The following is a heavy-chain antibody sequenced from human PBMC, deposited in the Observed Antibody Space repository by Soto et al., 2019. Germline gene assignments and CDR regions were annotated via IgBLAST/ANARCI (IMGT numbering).Heavy chain of an antibody. J-gene: IGHJ4*02. CDR1: RDSVSSNSAP. Sequence: SQTLSLTSAIPRDSVSSNSAPWHWLRQSPSRGLEWLGRTYYRSKWYNDYAVSVKSRITVNPDTSKNQFSLQLNSVTPDDAAVYYCARVTSGSGTGIYFDYWGQGTLVTVS. D-gene: IGHD1-7*01. V-gene: IGHV6-1*01. CDR2: TYYRSKWYN. CDR3: ARVTSGSGTGIYFDY.